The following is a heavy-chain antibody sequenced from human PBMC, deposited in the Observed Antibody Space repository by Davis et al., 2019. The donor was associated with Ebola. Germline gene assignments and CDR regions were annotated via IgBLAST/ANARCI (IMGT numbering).Heavy chain of an antibody. CDR2: ISSSSSYI. CDR3: ARDTTIAGGGQNY. D-gene: IGHD6-13*01. Sequence: GGSLRLSCAASGFTFSSYSMNWVRQAPGKGLEWVSSISSSSSYIYYADSVKGRFTISRDNAKNSLYLQMNALRADDTAVYYCARDTTIAGGGQNYWGQGTLVTVSS. J-gene: IGHJ4*02. CDR1: GFTFSSYS. V-gene: IGHV3-21*06.